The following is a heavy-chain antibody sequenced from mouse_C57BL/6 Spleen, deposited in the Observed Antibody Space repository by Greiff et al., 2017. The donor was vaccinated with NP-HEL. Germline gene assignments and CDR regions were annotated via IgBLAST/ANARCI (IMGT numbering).Heavy chain of an antibody. J-gene: IGHJ1*03. CDR3: ARREAYYSNYHGNFDV. CDR1: GYTFTSYW. D-gene: IGHD2-5*01. Sequence: VQLQQPGTELVKPGASVKLSCKASGYTFTSYWMHWVKQRPGQGLEWIGNINPSNGGTNYNEKFKSKATLTVDKSSSTAYMQLSSLTSEDSAVYYCARREAYYSNYHGNFDVWGTGTTVTVSS. CDR2: INPSNGGT. V-gene: IGHV1-53*01.